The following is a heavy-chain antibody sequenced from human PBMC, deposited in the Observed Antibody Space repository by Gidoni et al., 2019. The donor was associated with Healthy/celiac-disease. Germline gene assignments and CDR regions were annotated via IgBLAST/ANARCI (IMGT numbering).Heavy chain of an antibody. J-gene: IGHJ6*02. Sequence: QVQLVQSGAEVKKPGASVKVSCKASGYTFTSYGISWVRQAPGQGLEWMGWISAYNGNTNYAQKLQGRVTMTPDTSTSTAYMELRSLRSDDTAVHYCARDRTSTGPTSYYGMDVWGQGTTVTVSS. V-gene: IGHV1-18*01. D-gene: IGHD3-9*01. CDR2: ISAYNGNT. CDR3: ARDRTSTGPTSYYGMDV. CDR1: GYTFTSYG.